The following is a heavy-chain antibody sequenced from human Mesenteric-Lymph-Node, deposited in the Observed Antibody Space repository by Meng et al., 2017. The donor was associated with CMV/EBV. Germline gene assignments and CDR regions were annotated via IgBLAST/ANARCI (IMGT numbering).Heavy chain of an antibody. J-gene: IGHJ4*02. Sequence: GSISNGGYYWSWIRQHPGEGLEWLGYIYYSESTYYNPSLKSRVTISVDTSKNQFSLKLSSVTAADTAVYYCARDRRDGYNMSYFDYWGQGTLVTVSS. CDR1: GSISNGGYY. CDR3: ARDRRDGYNMSYFDY. CDR2: IYYSEST. D-gene: IGHD5-24*01. V-gene: IGHV4-31*02.